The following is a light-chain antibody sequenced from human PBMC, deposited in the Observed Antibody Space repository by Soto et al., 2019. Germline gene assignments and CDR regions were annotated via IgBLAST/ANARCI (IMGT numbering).Light chain of an antibody. CDR1: KSDIGVYDF. CDR3: KSYAGSNTYV. CDR2: EVV. V-gene: IGLV2-8*01. J-gene: IGLJ1*01. Sequence: QSVLTQPPSASGSPGQSVTISCTGTKSDIGVYDFVSWYQHHPGKAPRLIIYEVVQRPSGVPDRFSGSKSGNTASLTVSGVQAADEADYFCKSYAGSNTYVFGSGTKVTVL.